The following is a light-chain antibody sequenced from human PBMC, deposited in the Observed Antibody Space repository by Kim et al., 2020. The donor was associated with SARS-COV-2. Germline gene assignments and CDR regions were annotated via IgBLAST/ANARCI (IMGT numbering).Light chain of an antibody. CDR1: QSVSGW. CDR2: DAF. J-gene: IGKJ1*01. CDR3: QQYDNYAWT. V-gene: IGKV1-5*01. Sequence: ASVGDRVSISCRASQSVSGWLAWYQQKPGRAPKVLIYDAFSLESGVPSRFSGSGSGTEFTLTISSLQPDDFATYYCQQYDNYAWTFGQGTKVDIK.